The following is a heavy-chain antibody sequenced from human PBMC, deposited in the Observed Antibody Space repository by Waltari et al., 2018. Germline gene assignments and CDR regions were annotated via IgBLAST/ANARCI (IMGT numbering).Heavy chain of an antibody. CDR1: GGSISSYY. CDR3: AREGPGYYMDV. J-gene: IGHJ6*03. CDR2: IYYSGST. Sequence: QVQLQESGPGLVKPSETLSLTCTVSGGSISSYYWSWIRQPPGKGLEWIGYIYYSGSTNYTPSLKSRVTISVDTSKNQFSLKLSSVTAADTAVYYCAREGPGYYMDVWGKGTTVTVSS. V-gene: IGHV4-59*01.